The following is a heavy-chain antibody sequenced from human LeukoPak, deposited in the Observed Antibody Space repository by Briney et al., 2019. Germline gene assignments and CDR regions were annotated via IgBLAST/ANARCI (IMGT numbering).Heavy chain of an antibody. J-gene: IGHJ5*02. CDR1: GFTFSGYW. D-gene: IGHD2/OR15-2a*01. Sequence: PGGSLRLSCAASGFTFSGYWMSWVRQAPGKGLDWVANIKQDGSEKYYVDSVKGRFTISRDNAKNSLYLQMNSLRAEDTAVYYCARKFYSGPNWFDPWGQGTLVTVSS. V-gene: IGHV3-7*01. CDR2: IKQDGSEK. CDR3: ARKFYSGPNWFDP.